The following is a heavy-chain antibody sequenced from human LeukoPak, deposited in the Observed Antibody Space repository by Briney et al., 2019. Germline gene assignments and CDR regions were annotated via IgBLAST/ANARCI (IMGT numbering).Heavy chain of an antibody. D-gene: IGHD6-19*01. CDR3: ARDTAVTGTPAEYFQH. Sequence: GGSLRLSCAASGFTFSSYWMIWVRQAPGKGLEWVANIKQDGSETYYVYSVAGRFTISRDNAKNSLYLQMSSLRAEDTAVYFCARDTAVTGTPAEYFQHWGQGTLVTVSS. CDR1: GFTFSSYW. V-gene: IGHV3-7*04. CDR2: IKQDGSET. J-gene: IGHJ1*01.